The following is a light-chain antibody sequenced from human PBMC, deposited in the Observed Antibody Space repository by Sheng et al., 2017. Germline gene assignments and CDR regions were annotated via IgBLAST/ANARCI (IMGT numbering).Light chain of an antibody. CDR3: QQYDNLPGFT. J-gene: IGKJ3*01. CDR2: DAS. Sequence: DIQMTQSPSSLSASVGDRVTITCQASQDISNYLNWYQQKPGKAPKLLIYDASNLETGVPSRFSGSGSGTDFTFTISSLQPEDIATYYCQQYDNLPGFTFGPSGPKVDIK. CDR1: QDISNY. V-gene: IGKV1-33*01.